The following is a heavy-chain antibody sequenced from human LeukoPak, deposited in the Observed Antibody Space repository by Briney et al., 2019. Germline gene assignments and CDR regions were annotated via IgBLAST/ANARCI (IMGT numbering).Heavy chain of an antibody. D-gene: IGHD5-24*01. Sequence: ASVKVSCKASGYSFTTFAMNWVRQAPGQGLGWMGWINTNTGNPTYAQGFTGRFVFSLDTSVSTAYLQISSLKAEDTAVYYCARERWLQSYYFDYWGQGTLVTVSS. CDR3: ARERWLQSYYFDY. J-gene: IGHJ4*02. CDR1: GYSFTTFA. CDR2: INTNTGNP. V-gene: IGHV7-4-1*02.